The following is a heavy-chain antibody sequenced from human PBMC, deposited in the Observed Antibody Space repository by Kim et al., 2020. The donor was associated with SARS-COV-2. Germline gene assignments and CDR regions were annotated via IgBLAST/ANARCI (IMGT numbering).Heavy chain of an antibody. CDR3: ARGAGRGVTTHFDY. J-gene: IGHJ4*02. Sequence: TPPLTVRVTLSEHTSKNQFSLKLSSVTAADTAVYYCARGAGRGVTTHFDYWGQGTLVTVSS. D-gene: IGHD3-10*01. V-gene: IGHV4-59*09.